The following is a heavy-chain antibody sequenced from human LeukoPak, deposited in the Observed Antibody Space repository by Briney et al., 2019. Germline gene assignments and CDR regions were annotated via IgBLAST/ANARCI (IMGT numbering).Heavy chain of an antibody. J-gene: IGHJ4*02. CDR2: INHSGST. V-gene: IGHV4-34*01. CDR3: ARGSDTAAGLY. D-gene: IGHD6-13*01. Sequence: SETLSLTCAVYGGSFSGYYWSWIRQPPGKGLEWIGEINHSGSTNYNPSLKSRVSISVDSSKNQFSLKVSSVTAADTAVYYCARGSDTAAGLYWGQGTLVTVSS. CDR1: GGSFSGYY.